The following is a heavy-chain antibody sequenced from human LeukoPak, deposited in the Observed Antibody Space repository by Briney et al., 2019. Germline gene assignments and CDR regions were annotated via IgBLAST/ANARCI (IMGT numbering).Heavy chain of an antibody. CDR1: GFTFSSYA. V-gene: IGHV3-23*01. CDR3: AKWSITMVRGVIGYFDY. Sequence: PGGSLRLSCATSGFTFSSYAMSWVRQAPGKGLEWVSAISGSGGSTYYADSVKGRFTISRDNSKNTLYLQMNSLRAEDTAVYYCAKWSITMVRGVIGYFDYWGQGTLVTVSS. J-gene: IGHJ4*02. CDR2: ISGSGGST. D-gene: IGHD3-10*01.